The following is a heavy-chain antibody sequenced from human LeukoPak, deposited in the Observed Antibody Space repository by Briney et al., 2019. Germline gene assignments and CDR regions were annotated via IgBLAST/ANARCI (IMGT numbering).Heavy chain of an antibody. V-gene: IGHV4-4*07. J-gene: IGHJ5*02. CDR2: IYTSGST. Sequence: SETLSLTCTVSGGSISSFYWSWIRQPAGKGLEWIGRIYTSGSTNYNPSLKSRVTMSVDTSKNQFSLKLSSVTAADTAVYYCARDGTRLAAAARTVFDPWGQGTLVTVSS. D-gene: IGHD6-13*01. CDR1: GGSISSFY. CDR3: ARDGTRLAAAARTVFDP.